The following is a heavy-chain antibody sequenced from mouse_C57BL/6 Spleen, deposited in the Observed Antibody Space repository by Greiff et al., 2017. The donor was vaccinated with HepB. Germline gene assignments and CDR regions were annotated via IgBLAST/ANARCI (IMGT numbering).Heavy chain of an antibody. CDR1: GYTFTSYW. CDR3: AHYSNYFGGFAY. Sequence: QVQLQQPGAELVRPGTSVKLSCKASGYTFTSYWMHWVKQRPGQGLEWIGVIDPSDSYTNYNQKFKGKATLTVDTSSSTAYMQLSSLTSEDSAVYYCAHYSNYFGGFAYWGQGTLVTVSA. CDR2: IDPSDSYT. V-gene: IGHV1-59*01. J-gene: IGHJ3*01. D-gene: IGHD2-5*01.